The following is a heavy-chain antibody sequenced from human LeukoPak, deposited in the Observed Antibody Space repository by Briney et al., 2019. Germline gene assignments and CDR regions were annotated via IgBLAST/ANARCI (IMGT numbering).Heavy chain of an antibody. CDR1: GFTFNVYS. J-gene: IGHJ4*02. Sequence: MAGGSLRLFCAASGFTFNVYSMNWVRQAPGKGLEWVSSISSSSSYIYYADSVKGRFTISRDNAKNSLYLQMNSLRAEDTAVYYCARRPSGYSGYDRVYWGQGTLVTVSS. D-gene: IGHD5-12*01. V-gene: IGHV3-21*04. CDR2: ISSSSSYI. CDR3: ARRPSGYSGYDRVY.